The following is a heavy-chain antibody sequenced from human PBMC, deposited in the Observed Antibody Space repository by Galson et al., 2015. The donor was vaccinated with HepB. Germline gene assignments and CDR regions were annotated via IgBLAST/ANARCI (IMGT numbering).Heavy chain of an antibody. CDR2: IDWDDDK. V-gene: IGHV2-70*01. CDR1: GFSLSTSGMC. CDR3: ARTHRHFSRIWLDP. D-gene: IGHD2-2*01. Sequence: PALVKPTQTLTLTCTFSGFSLSTSGMCVSWIRQPPGKALEWLALIDWDDDKYYNTSLKTRITISKDTSKNQVVLTMTNVDPVDTATYYCARTHRHFSRIWLDPWGQGTLVTVSS. J-gene: IGHJ5*02.